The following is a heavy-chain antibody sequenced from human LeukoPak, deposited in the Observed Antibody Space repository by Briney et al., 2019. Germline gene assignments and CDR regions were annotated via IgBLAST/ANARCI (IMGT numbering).Heavy chain of an antibody. CDR3: ARDRHYDSSGYYSGYFDY. V-gene: IGHV4-59*01. CDR2: IYYSGST. D-gene: IGHD3-22*01. Sequence: SETLSLTCTVSGGSISSYYWSCIRQPPGKGLEWIGYIYYSGSTNYNPSLKSRVTISVDTSKNQFSLKLSSVTAADTAVYYCARDRHYDSSGYYSGYFDYWGQGTLVTVSS. J-gene: IGHJ4*02. CDR1: GGSISSYY.